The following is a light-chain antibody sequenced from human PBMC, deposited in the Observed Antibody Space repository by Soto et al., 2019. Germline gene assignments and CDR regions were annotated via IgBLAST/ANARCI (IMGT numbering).Light chain of an antibody. CDR1: QSVGNSH. CDR3: QQYGNSPPGT. V-gene: IGKV3-20*01. CDR2: GAS. Sequence: ETVLTQSPGTLYFSPGERATLSCRASQSVGNSHVAWYQQRRGLPPRLLIYGASNRATGIPDRFSGSGSGADFTLTISRLEPEDCAVYFCQQYGNSPPGTFGQGTRL. J-gene: IGKJ5*01.